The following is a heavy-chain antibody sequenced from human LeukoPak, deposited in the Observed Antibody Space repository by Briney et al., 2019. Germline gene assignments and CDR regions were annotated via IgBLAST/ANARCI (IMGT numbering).Heavy chain of an antibody. CDR3: ARSSINRITMIVVAQGRSRAFDI. V-gene: IGHV1-69*05. CDR2: IIPIFGTA. Sequence: ASVKVSCKASGGTFSSYAISWVRQAPGQGHEWKGGIIPIFGTANYAQKFQGRVTITTDESTSTAYMELSSLRSEDTAVYYCARSSINRITMIVVAQGRSRAFDIWGQGTMVTVSS. J-gene: IGHJ3*02. D-gene: IGHD3-22*01. CDR1: GGTFSSYA.